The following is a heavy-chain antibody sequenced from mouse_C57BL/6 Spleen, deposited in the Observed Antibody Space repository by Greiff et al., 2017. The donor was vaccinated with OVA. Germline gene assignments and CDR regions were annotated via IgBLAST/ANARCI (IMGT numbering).Heavy chain of an antibody. CDR2: INPSNGGT. CDR1: GYTFTSYW. D-gene: IGHD1-1*01. J-gene: IGHJ2*01. V-gene: IGHV1-53*01. CDR3: AREDYYGSTDYFDY. Sequence: QVQLQQPGTELVKPGASVKLSCKASGYTFTSYWMHWVKQRPGQGLEWIGNINPSNGGTNYNEKFKSNATLTVDKSSSTAYMQLSSLTSEDSAVYYCAREDYYGSTDYFDYWGQGTTLTVSS.